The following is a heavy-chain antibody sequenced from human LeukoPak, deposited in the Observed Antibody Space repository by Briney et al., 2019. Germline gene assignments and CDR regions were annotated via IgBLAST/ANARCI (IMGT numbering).Heavy chain of an antibody. J-gene: IGHJ4*02. CDR2: ISDNGDTT. Sequence: PGGSLRLSCSASGFTFSTYAMHWVRQAPGNGLEYVSGISDNGDTTSYADSVKGRFIISRDNSKNTLFLQMSSLIPEDTAVYYCVKDRSSWYYFDYWGQGALVSVSS. D-gene: IGHD6-13*01. CDR1: GFTFSTYA. V-gene: IGHV3-64D*06. CDR3: VKDRSSWYYFDY.